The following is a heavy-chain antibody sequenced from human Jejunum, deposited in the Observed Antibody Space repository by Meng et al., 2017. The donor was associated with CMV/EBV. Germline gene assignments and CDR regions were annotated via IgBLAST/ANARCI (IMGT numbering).Heavy chain of an antibody. CDR3: ARECVGEAYDCQWNYWFDP. J-gene: IGHJ5*02. Sequence: GHTDGAGPGQVGSSEAPSLTCEVSGCPISGYYWSWVRQPAGQGLEGVGRFHPGWTTNYNPSLENRINVSVDSSKNQFFLKLTSVTAADTAIYYCARECVGEAYDCQWNYWFDPWGRGTLVTVSS. V-gene: IGHV4-4*07. D-gene: IGHD3-16*01. CDR1: GCPISGYY. CDR2: FHPGWTT.